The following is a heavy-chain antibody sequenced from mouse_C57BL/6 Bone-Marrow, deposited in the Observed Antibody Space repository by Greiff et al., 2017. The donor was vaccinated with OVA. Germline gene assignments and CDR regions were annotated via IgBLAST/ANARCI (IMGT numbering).Heavy chain of an antibody. D-gene: IGHD1-1*01. CDR2: IDPENGDT. J-gene: IGHJ3*01. CDR3: TPYYYGTSWFAY. V-gene: IGHV14-4*01. CDR1: GFNIKDDY. Sequence: EVQLQQSGAELVRPGASVKLSCTASGFNIKDDYMHWVKQRPEQGLEWIGWIDPENGDTEYASKFQGKATIPADTSSNTAYLQLSSLTSEDTAVYYCTPYYYGTSWFAYWGQGTLVTVSA.